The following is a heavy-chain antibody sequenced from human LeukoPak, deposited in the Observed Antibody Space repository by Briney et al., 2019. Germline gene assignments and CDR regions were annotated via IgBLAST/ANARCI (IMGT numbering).Heavy chain of an antibody. D-gene: IGHD5-18*01. J-gene: IGHJ3*02. Sequence: ASVKVSCKASGYTFTSYGISSVRQAPGQGLEWMGWISAYNGNTNYAQKLQGRVTMTTDTSTSTAYMELRSLRSDDTAVYYCARENRRWIQLWANDAFDIWGQGTMVTVSS. CDR2: ISAYNGNT. CDR3: ARENRRWIQLWANDAFDI. V-gene: IGHV1-18*01. CDR1: GYTFTSYG.